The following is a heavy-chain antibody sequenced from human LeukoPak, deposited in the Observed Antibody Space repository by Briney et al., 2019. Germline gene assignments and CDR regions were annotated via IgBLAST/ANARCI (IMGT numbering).Heavy chain of an antibody. D-gene: IGHD2-15*01. CDR1: GFTFSNYA. CDR2: ISGTGGST. J-gene: IGHJ4*01. CDR3: AKDSGYCSGYTCPPVY. Sequence: GGSLRLSCAASGFTFSNYAMNWVRQAPGKGLESVSVISGTGGSTHYADSVKGRFTMSRDNSKNTVYLQMNSLRAEDTALYYCAKDSGYCSGYTCPPVYWGHGTLATVSS. V-gene: IGHV3-23*01.